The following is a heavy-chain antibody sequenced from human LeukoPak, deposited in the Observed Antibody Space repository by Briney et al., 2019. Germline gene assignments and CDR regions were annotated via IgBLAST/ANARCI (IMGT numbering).Heavy chain of an antibody. V-gene: IGHV3-21*01. Sequence: PGGSLRLSCAASGFTFSSYSMNWVRQAPGKGLEWVSSISSSSSYIYYADSVKGRFTISRDNAKNSLYLQMNSLRAEDTAVYYCAREWELLDYYGMDVWGQGTTVTVSS. CDR1: GFTFSSYS. D-gene: IGHD1-26*01. CDR3: AREWELLDYYGMDV. J-gene: IGHJ6*02. CDR2: ISSSSSYI.